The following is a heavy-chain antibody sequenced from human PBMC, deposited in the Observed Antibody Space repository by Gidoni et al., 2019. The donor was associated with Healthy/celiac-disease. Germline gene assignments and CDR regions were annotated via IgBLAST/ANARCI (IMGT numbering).Heavy chain of an antibody. CDR3: ARDTIFGVVIIPGDY. Sequence: EVQLVESGGGLVKPGGSLRLACAASGFTFSRDSIHWVRQAPGKGLEWVSSISSSSSYIYYADSVKGRFTISRDNAKNSLYLQMNSLRAEDTAVYYCARDTIFGVVIIPGDYWGQGTLVTVSS. D-gene: IGHD3-3*01. CDR1: GFTFSRDS. CDR2: ISSSSSYI. J-gene: IGHJ4*02. V-gene: IGHV3-21*01.